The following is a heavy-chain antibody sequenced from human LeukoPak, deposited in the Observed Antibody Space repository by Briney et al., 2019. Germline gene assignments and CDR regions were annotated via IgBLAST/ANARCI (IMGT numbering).Heavy chain of an antibody. CDR2: ISISSSYI. CDR3: AREGVGATTAYFDY. Sequence: GGSLRLSCAASGFTFSSYSINWVRQAPGKGLEWVSSISISSSYIYYADSAKGRFTISRDNAKNSLYLQMNSLRAEDTAVYYCAREGVGATTAYFDYWGQGTLVTVSS. V-gene: IGHV3-21*01. J-gene: IGHJ4*02. CDR1: GFTFSSYS. D-gene: IGHD1-26*01.